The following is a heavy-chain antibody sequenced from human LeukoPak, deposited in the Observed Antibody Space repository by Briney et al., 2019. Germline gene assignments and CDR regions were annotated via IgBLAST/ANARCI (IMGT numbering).Heavy chain of an antibody. CDR1: GGSFSGYY. J-gene: IGHJ5*02. D-gene: IGHD4-17*01. CDR3: ARHRDYGDYAWFDP. V-gene: IGHV4-34*01. CDR2: INHSGST. Sequence: PSETLSLTCAVYGGSFSGYYWSWIRQPPGKGLEWIGEINHSGSTNYNPSLKSRVTISVDTSKNQFSLKLSSVTAADTAVYYCARHRDYGDYAWFDPWGQGTLVTVSS.